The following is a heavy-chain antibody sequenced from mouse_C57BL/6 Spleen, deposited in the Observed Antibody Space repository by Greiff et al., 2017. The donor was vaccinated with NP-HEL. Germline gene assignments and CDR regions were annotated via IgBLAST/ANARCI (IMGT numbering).Heavy chain of an antibody. V-gene: IGHV1-42*01. CDR1: GYSFTGYY. CDR3: AREGGRGDY. Sequence: VQLQQSGPELVKPGASVKISCKASGYSFTGYYMNWVKQSPEKSLEWIGEINPSTGGTTYNQKFKAKATLTVDKSSSTAYMQLKSLTSEDSAVYYCAREGGRGDYWGQGTTLTVSS. J-gene: IGHJ2*01. D-gene: IGHD3-3*01. CDR2: INPSTGGT.